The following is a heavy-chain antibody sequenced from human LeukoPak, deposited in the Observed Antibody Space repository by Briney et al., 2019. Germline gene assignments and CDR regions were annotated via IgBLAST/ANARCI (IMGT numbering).Heavy chain of an antibody. CDR1: GVSISSSEYY. CDR3: ARTIVCRTDYFDY. J-gene: IGHJ4*01. D-gene: IGHD5/OR15-5a*01. V-gene: IGHV4-39*01. Sequence: SETLSLTCTVSGVSISSSEYYWDWIRKPPGKGLEWIGNICHSGSTYYNPSLKSRVTISVHTSKNQLALQLNSVTAADTAVYYCARTIVCRTDYFDYWGEGPLAIVSS. CDR2: ICHSGST.